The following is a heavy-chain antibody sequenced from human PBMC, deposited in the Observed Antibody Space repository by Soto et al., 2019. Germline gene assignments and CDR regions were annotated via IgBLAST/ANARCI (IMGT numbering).Heavy chain of an antibody. CDR3: ARAVGPFDY. Sequence: QVQLVESGGGVVQPGRSLRLSCAASGFIFSTYGMHWVRQATGKGLEWVAVIWYDGSNKYYADSVKGRFIISRDNSESTLYLQMHSLGAEEMAVYYSARAVGPFDYWGQGLLVTVS. J-gene: IGHJ4*02. CDR2: IWYDGSNK. CDR1: GFIFSTYG. V-gene: IGHV3-33*01.